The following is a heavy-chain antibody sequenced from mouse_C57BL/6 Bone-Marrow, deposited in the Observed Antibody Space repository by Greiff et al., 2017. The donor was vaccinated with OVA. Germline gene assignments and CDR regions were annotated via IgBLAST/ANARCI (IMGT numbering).Heavy chain of an antibody. CDR1: GYTFTSYG. Sequence: QVQLKESGAELARPGASVKLSCKASGYTFTSYGISWVKQSPGQGLEWIGEIYPRSGNTYYNEKFKGKATLTADKSSSTAYRELRSLTSEDSAVYFCARDYGSSYWVYWGQGTTLTVSS. J-gene: IGHJ2*01. CDR3: ARDYGSSYWVY. V-gene: IGHV1-81*01. D-gene: IGHD1-1*01. CDR2: IYPRSGNT.